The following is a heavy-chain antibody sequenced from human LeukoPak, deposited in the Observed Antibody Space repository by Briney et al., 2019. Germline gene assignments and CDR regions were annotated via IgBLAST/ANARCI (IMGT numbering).Heavy chain of an antibody. J-gene: IGHJ6*03. CDR2: INPNSGGT. D-gene: IGHD3-22*01. V-gene: IGHV1-2*02. CDR1: GYTFTGYY. Sequence: ASVKVSCKASGYTFTGYYMHWVRQAPGQGLEWMGWINPNSGGTNYAQKFQGRVTMTRDTSISTAYMELSSLRSEDTAVYYCARGARDVLVVNLPNYYYYMDVWGKGTTVTVSS. CDR3: ARGARDVLVVNLPNYYYYMDV.